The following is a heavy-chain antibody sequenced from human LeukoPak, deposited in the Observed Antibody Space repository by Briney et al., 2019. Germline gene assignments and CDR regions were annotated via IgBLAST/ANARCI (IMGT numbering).Heavy chain of an antibody. CDR3: ARDQGGSSWYQTDY. Sequence: PGGSLRLFCAVSGLTFSRYSKQWARQAPGKGLECVSYISSSSSTIYYADSVKGRFTISRDNAKNSLYLQMNSLRDEDTAVYYCARDQGGSSWYQTDYWGQGTLVTVSS. J-gene: IGHJ4*02. CDR2: ISSSSSTI. CDR1: GLTFSRYS. V-gene: IGHV3-48*02. D-gene: IGHD6-13*01.